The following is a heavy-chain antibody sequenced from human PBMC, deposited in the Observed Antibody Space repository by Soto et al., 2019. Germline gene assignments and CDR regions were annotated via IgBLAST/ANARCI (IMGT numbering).Heavy chain of an antibody. CDR2: IIPIFGTA. CDR1: GGTFSSYA. Sequence: SVKVSCKASGGTFSSYAISWVRQAPGQGLEWMGGIIPIFGTANYAQKFQGRVTITADESTSTAYMELSSLRSEDTAVYYCARDKGPITMVRGLPKNNWFDPWGQGALVTVSS. V-gene: IGHV1-69*13. J-gene: IGHJ5*02. CDR3: ARDKGPITMVRGLPKNNWFDP. D-gene: IGHD3-10*01.